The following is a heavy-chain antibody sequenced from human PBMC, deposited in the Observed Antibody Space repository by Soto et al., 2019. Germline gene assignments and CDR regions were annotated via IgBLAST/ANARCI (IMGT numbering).Heavy chain of an antibody. D-gene: IGHD3-10*01. Sequence: GGSLRLSCAASGFTFSSFGMSWVRQAPGKGLEWISAITASGTFYADPVKGRFTISRDNSKKTLYLQRDSLRVEDTAIYYCAHVSWSFDLAPHFWGHGTLVTVSS. CDR2: ITASGT. CDR3: AHVSWSFDLAPHF. CDR1: GFTFSSFG. J-gene: IGHJ4*01. V-gene: IGHV3-23*01.